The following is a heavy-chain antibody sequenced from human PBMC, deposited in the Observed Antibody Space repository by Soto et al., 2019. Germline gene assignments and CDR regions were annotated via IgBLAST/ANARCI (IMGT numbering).Heavy chain of an antibody. Sequence: VQVVASGGGLVQPGRSLRLSCAVSGFRFEQYVMHWVRQAPGKGLECVSTVSPTGDTVAYADSVEGRFTVSRDNAKNSLYLQMNSLKDDDTAFYYRLKDAHKGSIYDWGQGSLVTVSS. CDR1: GFRFEQYV. CDR3: LKDAHKGSIYD. J-gene: IGHJ4*02. CDR2: VSPTGDTV. V-gene: IGHV3-9*01. D-gene: IGHD3-10*01.